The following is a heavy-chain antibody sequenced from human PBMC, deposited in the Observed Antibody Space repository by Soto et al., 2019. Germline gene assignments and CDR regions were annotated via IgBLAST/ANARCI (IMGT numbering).Heavy chain of an antibody. Sequence: EVQLVESGGGLVQPGGSLRLSCAASGFTFSSYDMHWVRQATGKGLEWVSAIGTAGDTYYPGSVKGRFTISRENAKNSLYLQMHSLRAGDTAVYYCARGGTRDAFDIWGQGTMVTVSS. D-gene: IGHD1-1*01. CDR1: GFTFSSYD. CDR3: ARGGTRDAFDI. J-gene: IGHJ3*02. CDR2: IGTAGDT. V-gene: IGHV3-13*04.